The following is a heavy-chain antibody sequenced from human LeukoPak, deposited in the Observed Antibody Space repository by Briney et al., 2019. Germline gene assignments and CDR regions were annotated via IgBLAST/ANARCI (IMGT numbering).Heavy chain of an antibody. J-gene: IGHJ4*02. CDR1: GGSISDEY. CDR3: ARDYRMTMMVD. Sequence: SETLSLTCTVSGGSISDEYWSWIRQSAGKGLEWIGRIQSGENTYYNPSLKSPVTILVDTSKNQFSLKVTSVTAADTAVYYCARDYRMTMMVDWGQGTPVSVSS. V-gene: IGHV4-4*07. CDR2: IQSGENT. D-gene: IGHD3-22*01.